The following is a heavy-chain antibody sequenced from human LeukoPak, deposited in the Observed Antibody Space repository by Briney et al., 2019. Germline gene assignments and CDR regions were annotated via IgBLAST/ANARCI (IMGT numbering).Heavy chain of an antibody. V-gene: IGHV1-2*02. D-gene: IGHD3-22*01. CDR2: INPNSGGT. Sequence: ASVKVSCKASGYTFTGYYMHWVRQAPGQGLEWMGWINPNSGGTNYAQKFQGRVTMTRDTSISTAYMELSRLRSDDTAVYYCARDSGGYYYDSSGYYLRASFDYWGQGTLVTVSS. CDR3: ARDSGGYYYDSSGYYLRASFDY. CDR1: GYTFTGYY. J-gene: IGHJ4*02.